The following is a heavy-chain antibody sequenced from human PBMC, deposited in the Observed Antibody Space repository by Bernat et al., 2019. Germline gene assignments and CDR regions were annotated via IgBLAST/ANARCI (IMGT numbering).Heavy chain of an antibody. CDR2: IYYSGST. J-gene: IGHJ5*02. D-gene: IGHD3-16*01. V-gene: IGHV4-39*01. CDR3: ARLMYTTFNWFDP. CDR1: GGSISSSSYY. Sequence: QLQLQESGPGLVKPSETLSLTFTVSGGSISSSSYYWGWIRQPPGKGLEWIGSIYYSGSTYYTPSLRSRVTISVATSKNQFSLKLSSVTAADTAVYYCARLMYTTFNWFDPWGQGTLVTVSS.